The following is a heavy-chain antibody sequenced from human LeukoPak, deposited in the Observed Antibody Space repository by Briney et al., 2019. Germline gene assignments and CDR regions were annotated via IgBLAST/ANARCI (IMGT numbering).Heavy chain of an antibody. J-gene: IGHJ4*02. Sequence: GGSLRLSCAASGLTFSSYSMNWVRQAPGKGLEWVSSISSSSSYIYYADSVKGRFTISRNNANNSLYLQMNSLRAEDTAVYYCARARLGLPLDYWGQGTLVTVSS. V-gene: IGHV3-21*01. CDR1: GLTFSSYS. CDR3: ARARLGLPLDY. CDR2: ISSSSSYI. D-gene: IGHD7-27*01.